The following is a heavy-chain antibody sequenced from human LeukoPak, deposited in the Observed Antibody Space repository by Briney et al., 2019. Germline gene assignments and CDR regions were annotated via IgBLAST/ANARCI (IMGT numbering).Heavy chain of an antibody. J-gene: IGHJ4*02. V-gene: IGHV3-33*08. CDR1: SFTFSNDW. Sequence: GGSLRLSCAASSFTFSNDWMNWVRQAPGKGLEWVTFIWYDASNKYYAESVKGRFTISKDNSRNTLFLQMNSLRAEDTAIYYCATDISTHYFGSWGQGTLVTVSS. CDR2: IWYDASNK. CDR3: ATDISTHYFGS. D-gene: IGHD3-9*01.